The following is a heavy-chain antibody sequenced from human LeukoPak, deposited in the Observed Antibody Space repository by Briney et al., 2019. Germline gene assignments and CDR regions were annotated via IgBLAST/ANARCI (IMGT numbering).Heavy chain of an antibody. CDR1: GFTFSSYA. D-gene: IGHD2-2*01. Sequence: GGSLRLSCAASGFTFSSYAMSWVRQAPGQGLEWMGGIIPIFGTANYAQKFQGRVTITADEPTSTAYMELSSLRSEDTAVYYCAREGYCSRTSCYGYYWGQGTLVTVSS. J-gene: IGHJ4*02. CDR2: IIPIFGTA. CDR3: AREGYCSRTSCYGYY. V-gene: IGHV1-69*01.